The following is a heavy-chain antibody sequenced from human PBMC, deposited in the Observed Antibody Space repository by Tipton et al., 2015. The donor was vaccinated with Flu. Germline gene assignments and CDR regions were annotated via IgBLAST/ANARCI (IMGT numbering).Heavy chain of an antibody. Sequence: TLSLTCTVSGGSISSYYWSWIRQPPGKGLEWIGYIYYSGSTNYNPSLKSRVTISVDTSMNQFSLKLSSVTAADTAVYYCARDRKEILTGSPRYYYGMDVWGQGTTVTVSS. CDR1: GGSISSYY. J-gene: IGHJ6*02. V-gene: IGHV4-59*01. CDR3: ARDRKEILTGSPRYYYGMDV. D-gene: IGHD3-9*01. CDR2: IYYSGST.